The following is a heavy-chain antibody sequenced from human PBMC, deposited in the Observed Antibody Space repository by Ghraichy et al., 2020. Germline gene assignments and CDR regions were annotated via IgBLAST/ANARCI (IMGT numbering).Heavy chain of an antibody. J-gene: IGHJ3*02. CDR1: GGSISSSNW. CDR3: ASLPFVTVTTEGSEAFDI. Sequence: SETLSLTCAVSGGSISSSNWWSWVRQPPGKGLEWIGEIYHSGSTNYNPSLKSRVTISVDKSKNQFSLKLSSVTAADTAVYYCASLPFVTVTTEGSEAFDIWGQGTMVTVSS. V-gene: IGHV4-4*02. CDR2: IYHSGST. D-gene: IGHD4-17*01.